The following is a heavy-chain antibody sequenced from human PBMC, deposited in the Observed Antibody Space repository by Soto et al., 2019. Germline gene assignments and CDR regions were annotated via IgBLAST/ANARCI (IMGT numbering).Heavy chain of an antibody. CDR3: ARDGGPRTP. D-gene: IGHD2-15*01. CDR1: GGTFSSYA. Sequence: QVQLVQSGAEVKKPGSSVKVSCKASGGTFSSYAISWVRQAPGPGLEWMGGSIPIFGTANYAQKFQGRVTITADDSTSTPNRERSTLRSDDTAVYYCARDGGPRTPCGQGTLVTVSS. CDR2: SIPIFGTA. J-gene: IGHJ5*02. V-gene: IGHV1-69*12.